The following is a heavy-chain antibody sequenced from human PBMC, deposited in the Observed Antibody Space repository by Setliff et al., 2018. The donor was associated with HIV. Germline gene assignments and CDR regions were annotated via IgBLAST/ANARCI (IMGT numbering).Heavy chain of an antibody. V-gene: IGHV4-39*07. CDR2: IYYSGST. Sequence: PSETLSFTCTVSGGSISSSNYYWGGIRQPPGKGLEWIGSIYYSGSTYYNPSLKSRVTISLDTSRTQFSLRLSSVTAADTAVYYCASHSPNVGVRGDAFNIWGQETVVTVSS. J-gene: IGHJ3*02. CDR1: GGSISSSNYY. CDR3: ASHSPNVGVRGDAFNI. D-gene: IGHD2-8*01.